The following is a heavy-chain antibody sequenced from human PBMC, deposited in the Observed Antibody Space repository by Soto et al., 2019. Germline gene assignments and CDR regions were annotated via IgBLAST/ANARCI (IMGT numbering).Heavy chain of an antibody. Sequence: GGSLRLSCAASGFTFSNYAMSWVRQAPGKGLEWVSAISGSGGSTYYADSVKGRFTISRDNSKNTLYLQMNSLRAEDTAVYYCAKDFGGYDFFFDYWGQGTLVTVSS. CDR2: ISGSGGST. CDR1: GFTFSNYA. J-gene: IGHJ4*02. CDR3: AKDFGGYDFFFDY. D-gene: IGHD5-12*01. V-gene: IGHV3-23*01.